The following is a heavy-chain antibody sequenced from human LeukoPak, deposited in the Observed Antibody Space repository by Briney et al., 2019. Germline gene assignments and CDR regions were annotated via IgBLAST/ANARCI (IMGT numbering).Heavy chain of an antibody. D-gene: IGHD2-8*02. Sequence: GGSLRLSCAASGFTFSSYSVNWVRQAPGKGLEWVSSISSSSSYIYYADSVKGRFTISRDNAKNSLYLQMNSLRAEDTAVYYCAREGRTVGDAFDIWGQGTMVTVSS. V-gene: IGHV3-21*01. CDR2: ISSSSSYI. J-gene: IGHJ3*02. CDR3: AREGRTVGDAFDI. CDR1: GFTFSSYS.